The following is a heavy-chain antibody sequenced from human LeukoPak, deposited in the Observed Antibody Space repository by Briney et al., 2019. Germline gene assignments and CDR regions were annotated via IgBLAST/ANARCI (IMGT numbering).Heavy chain of an antibody. Sequence: SETLSPTCTVSGGSISSHYWSWIRQPPGKALEWIAYIYHSGSTNYNPSLKSRVTISVDTSKNQFSLKVNSVTAADTAVYYCARIGYSSGWSHFDLWGRGTLLTVSS. J-gene: IGHJ2*01. CDR1: GGSISSHY. V-gene: IGHV4-59*11. CDR3: ARIGYSSGWSHFDL. D-gene: IGHD6-19*01. CDR2: IYHSGST.